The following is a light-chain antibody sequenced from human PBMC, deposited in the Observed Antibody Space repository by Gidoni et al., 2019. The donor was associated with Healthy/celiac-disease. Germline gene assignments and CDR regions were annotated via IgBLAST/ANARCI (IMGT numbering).Light chain of an antibody. J-gene: IGLJ2*01. CDR1: SGHSSYI. Sequence: QPVLTQPSSAPASLGSSVKLTCTLSSGHSSYIIARHQQQPGKAPRYLMKLEGSGSYNKGSGVPDRFSGSSSGADRYLTISNLQSEDEADYYCETWDSNTVVFGGGTKLTVL. CDR2: LEGSGSY. CDR3: ETWDSNTVV. V-gene: IGLV4-60*03.